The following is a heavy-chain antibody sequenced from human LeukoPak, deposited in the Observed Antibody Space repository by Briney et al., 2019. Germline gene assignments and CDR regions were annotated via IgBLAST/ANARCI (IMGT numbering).Heavy chain of an antibody. CDR2: ISTDGSRT. D-gene: IGHD6-19*01. Sequence: GGSLRLSCAASGFSFCTYAIHWVRQAPGKGLEYVSAISTDGSRTYYGNSVKGRFTISRDNSKNTVYLQMDSLRGEDMAVYYCARGVAITWTGSYSSGWNDAFDIWGQGTMVTVS. V-gene: IGHV3-64*01. J-gene: IGHJ3*02. CDR1: GFSFCTYA. CDR3: ARGVAITWTGSYSSGWNDAFDI.